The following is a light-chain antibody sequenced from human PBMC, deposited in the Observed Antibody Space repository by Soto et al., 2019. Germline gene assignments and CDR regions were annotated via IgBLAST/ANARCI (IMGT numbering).Light chain of an antibody. Sequence: DIQMTQSPSTLSASVGDGVTITCRASQSVSSWLAWYQQKPGKAPKLLIYETSSLESGVPSRFSGSGSGTDFTLTISSLQPDDSATYYCQQHNSYPWTFGQGTKVEIK. J-gene: IGKJ1*01. CDR2: ETS. V-gene: IGKV1-5*03. CDR3: QQHNSYPWT. CDR1: QSVSSW.